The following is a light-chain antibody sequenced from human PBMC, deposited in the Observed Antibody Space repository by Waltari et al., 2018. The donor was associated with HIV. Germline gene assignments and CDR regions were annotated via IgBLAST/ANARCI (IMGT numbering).Light chain of an antibody. V-gene: IGLV1-36*01. Sequence: QSVLTQPPSVSEAPRQRVTISCSGSTSNIGNNAVSWYQQLPGNAPKLLIFYDDLLPSGVSDRFSGSKSGTSASLAISGLQSEDEADYYCAAWDDSLNGYVFGTGTQVTV. J-gene: IGLJ1*01. CDR2: YDD. CDR3: AAWDDSLNGYV. CDR1: TSNIGNNA.